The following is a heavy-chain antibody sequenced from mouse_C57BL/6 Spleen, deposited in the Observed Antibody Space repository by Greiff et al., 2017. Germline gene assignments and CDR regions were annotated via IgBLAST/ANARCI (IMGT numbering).Heavy chain of an antibody. D-gene: IGHD1-1*01. CDR3: ARTGVDYYGSSPYYFDY. CDR2: IYPGSGST. J-gene: IGHJ2*01. Sequence: QVQLQQPGAELVKPGASVKMSCKASGYTFTSYWITWVKQRPGQGLEWIGDIYPGSGSTNYNSKFKSKATLTVDTSSSTAYMQLSSLTSEDSAVYYCARTGVDYYGSSPYYFDYWGQGTTLTVSS. V-gene: IGHV1-55*01. CDR1: GYTFTSYW.